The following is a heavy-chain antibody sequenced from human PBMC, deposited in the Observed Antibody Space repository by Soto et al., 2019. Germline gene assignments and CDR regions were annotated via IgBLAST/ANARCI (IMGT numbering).Heavy chain of an antibody. V-gene: IGHV1-3*04. Sequence: ASVKVSCKASGYTFTTYTLHWVRQAPGQRLEWMGWVNTENGDTKYSQKFQDRVTITIDTSASTAYMEMSSLRSEDTAIYYCARDISGLLNKGVSDFWGQGTLVTVSS. D-gene: IGHD2-8*01. CDR1: GYTFTTYT. J-gene: IGHJ4*02. CDR2: VNTENGDT. CDR3: ARDISGLLNKGVSDF.